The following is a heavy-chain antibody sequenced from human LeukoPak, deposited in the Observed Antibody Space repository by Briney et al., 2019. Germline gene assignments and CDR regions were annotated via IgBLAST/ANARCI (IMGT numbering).Heavy chain of an antibody. J-gene: IGHJ4*02. D-gene: IGHD1-14*01. CDR2: INPNGGGT. CDR1: GYTFTDHY. Sequence: ASVKVSCKASGYTFTDHYLHWLRQAPGQGLEYLGWINPNGGGTNFPQKFQGRVTLTIDTSVNTGYMEITKLTSDDTAVYYCARIITSTWYNEFDCWGQGTLVAVSS. CDR3: ARIITSTWYNEFDC. V-gene: IGHV1-2*02.